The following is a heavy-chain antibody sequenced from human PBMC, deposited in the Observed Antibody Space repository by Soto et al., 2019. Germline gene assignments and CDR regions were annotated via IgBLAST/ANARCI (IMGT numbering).Heavy chain of an antibody. CDR1: GFTFSDYY. D-gene: IGHD5-12*01. Sequence: QVPLVESGGGLVKPGGSLRLSCAASGFTFSDYYMSWIRQALGKGLEWVSYISSSSSYTNYADSVKGRFTISRDNAKNSLFLQMISMRDEDTAVYYCVRERDGYNSGIYWGQGTPVTVSS. CDR3: VRERDGYNSGIY. V-gene: IGHV3-11*05. J-gene: IGHJ4*02. CDR2: ISSSSSYT.